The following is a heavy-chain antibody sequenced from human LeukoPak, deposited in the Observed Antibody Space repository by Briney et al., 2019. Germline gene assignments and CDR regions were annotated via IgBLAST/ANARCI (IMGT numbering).Heavy chain of an antibody. CDR1: GYTFTINN. D-gene: IGHD3-10*01. CDR3: ARSISGSYRDAFDI. CDR2: INPSGGST. J-gene: IGHJ3*02. V-gene: IGHV1-46*01. Sequence: AAVKVSCKASGYTFTINNMHGGCAGPGPGLGWVGIINPSGGSTSYAQKLQGRVTMTRDTSTSTVYMELSSLRSEDTAVYYCARSISGSYRDAFDIWGEGTMVTVSS.